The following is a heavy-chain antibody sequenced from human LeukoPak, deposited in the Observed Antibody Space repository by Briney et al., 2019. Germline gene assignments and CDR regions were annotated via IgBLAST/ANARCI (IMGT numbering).Heavy chain of an antibody. J-gene: IGHJ4*02. CDR2: IRGNNGNT. CDR1: GITFSSYA. V-gene: IGHV3-23*01. Sequence: GSLRLSCAASGITFSSYAMSWVRQAPGKGLESVSLIRGNNGNTYYADSVKGRFTISRDNSKNTLYLQMNSLRDEDTAVYHCAKGAGSPYYFDYWGQGTLVTVSS. D-gene: IGHD1-1*01. CDR3: AKGAGSPYYFDY.